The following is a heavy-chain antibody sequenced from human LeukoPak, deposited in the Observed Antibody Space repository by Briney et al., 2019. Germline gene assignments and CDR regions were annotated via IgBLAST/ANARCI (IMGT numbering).Heavy chain of an antibody. CDR3: AREVAARRRSDLDY. CDR1: GGSITSGNW. CDR2: IHHGGTT. Sequence: SETLSLTCAVSGGSITSGNWWTWVRQSPGKGLEWIGEIHHGGTTNYNPSLKRRVTISVDTSKNQFSLKLSSVTAADTAVYYCAREVAARRRSDLDYWGQGTLVTVSS. J-gene: IGHJ4*02. D-gene: IGHD6-6*01. V-gene: IGHV4-4*02.